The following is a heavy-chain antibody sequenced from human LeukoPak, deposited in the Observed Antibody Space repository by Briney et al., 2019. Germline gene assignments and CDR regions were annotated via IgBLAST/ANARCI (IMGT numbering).Heavy chain of an antibody. CDR3: ASLYGSGGY. CDR1: GFPFGNEA. D-gene: IGHD3-10*01. J-gene: IGHJ4*02. V-gene: IGHV3-74*01. Sequence: HTGGSLRLSGAASGFPFGNEAMGWVRQAPVKGLVWVSRINSDGSSTSYADSVKGRFTISRDNANNTLYLQMNSLRAEDTAVYYCASLYGSGGYWGQGTLVTVSS. CDR2: INSDGSST.